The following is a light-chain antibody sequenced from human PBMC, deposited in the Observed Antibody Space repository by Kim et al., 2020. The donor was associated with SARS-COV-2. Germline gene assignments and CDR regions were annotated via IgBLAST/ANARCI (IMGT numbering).Light chain of an antibody. J-gene: IGKJ2*01. Sequence: SPGVRGTLSCRASQPVRDNSVAWYQHKPGQAPRLLIYSASSRARGVPDRFRGSGSGTDFSLTIDRLEPEDFAVYYCQIYNVSPPNSFGQGTKLEI. CDR3: QIYNVSPPNS. V-gene: IGKV3-20*01. CDR1: QPVRDNS. CDR2: SAS.